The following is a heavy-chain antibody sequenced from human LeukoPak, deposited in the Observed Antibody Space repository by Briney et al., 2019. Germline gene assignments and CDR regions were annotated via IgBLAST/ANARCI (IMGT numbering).Heavy chain of an antibody. Sequence: PGGSLRLSCAASGFTFSSYAMHWVRQAPGKGLEWVAVISYDGSNKYYADSVKGRFTISRDNSKNTLYLQMNSLRAEDTAVYYCAKIGSGYGDAFDIWGQGTMVTVSS. CDR2: ISYDGSNK. V-gene: IGHV3-30-3*02. J-gene: IGHJ3*02. CDR3: AKIGSGYGDAFDI. CDR1: GFTFSSYA. D-gene: IGHD2-2*03.